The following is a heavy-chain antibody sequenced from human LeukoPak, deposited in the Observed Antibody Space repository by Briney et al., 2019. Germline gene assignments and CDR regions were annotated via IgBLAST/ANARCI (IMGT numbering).Heavy chain of an antibody. V-gene: IGHV1-3*03. D-gene: IGHD6-13*01. Sequence: ASVKVSCKASGYTFTSYAMHWVRQAPGQRLEWMGWINAGNGNTKYSQEFQGRVTITRDTSASTAHMELSSLRSEDMAVYYCARVPGRGSSWYYFDYWGQGTLVTVSS. CDR3: ARVPGRGSSWYYFDY. CDR1: GYTFTSYA. J-gene: IGHJ4*02. CDR2: INAGNGNT.